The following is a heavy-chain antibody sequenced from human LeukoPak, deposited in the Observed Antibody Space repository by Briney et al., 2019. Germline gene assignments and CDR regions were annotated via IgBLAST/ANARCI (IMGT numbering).Heavy chain of an antibody. D-gene: IGHD3-10*01. CDR2: ISGGGAT. Sequence: SETLSLTCTVSGGSIIDYYLNWIRQSAGKGLEYIGRISGGGATSYNPSLQSRITMSVDTSKNQFSLHLTSVTAADTAIYYCAREILVPGVNLVNWLDSWGQGFLVTVSS. V-gene: IGHV4-4*07. CDR3: AREILVPGVNLVNWLDS. J-gene: IGHJ5*01. CDR1: GGSIIDYY.